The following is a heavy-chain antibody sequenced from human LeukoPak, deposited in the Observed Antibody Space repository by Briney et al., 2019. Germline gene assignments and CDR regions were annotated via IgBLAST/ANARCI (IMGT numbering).Heavy chain of an antibody. CDR3: ARAARWLQFTSTLDY. CDR2: IKQDGSEK. Sequence: GGSLRLSCAASEFTFSSYWMSWVRQAPGKGLEWVANIKQDGSEKYYVDSVKGRFTISRDNAKNSLYLQMDSLRAEDTAVYYCARAARWLQFTSTLDYWGQGTLVTVSS. D-gene: IGHD5-24*01. CDR1: EFTFSSYW. J-gene: IGHJ4*02. V-gene: IGHV3-7*01.